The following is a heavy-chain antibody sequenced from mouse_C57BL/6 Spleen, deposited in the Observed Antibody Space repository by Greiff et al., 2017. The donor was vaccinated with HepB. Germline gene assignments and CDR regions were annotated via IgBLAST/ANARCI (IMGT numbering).Heavy chain of an antibody. CDR1: GYSFTDYN. V-gene: IGHV1-39*01. J-gene: IGHJ2*01. CDR3: AREVITTVVATDYFDY. D-gene: IGHD1-1*01. CDR2: INPNYGTT. Sequence: VQLQQSGPELVKPGASAKISCKASGYSFTDYNMNWVKQSNGKSLEWIGVINPNYGTTSYNQKFKGKATLTVDQSSSTAYMQLNSLTSEDSAVYYCAREVITTVVATDYFDYWGQGTTLTVSS.